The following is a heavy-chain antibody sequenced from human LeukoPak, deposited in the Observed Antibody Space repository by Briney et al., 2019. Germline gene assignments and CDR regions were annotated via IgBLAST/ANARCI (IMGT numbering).Heavy chain of an antibody. Sequence: ASVKVSCKASGYTFTGYYMHWVRQAPGQGREWMGWINPNSGDTKCAQKFQGRVTMPRDTSIGTAYMELSRLTSDDTAVYYCARPQIPDFWGQGTLVTVSS. V-gene: IGHV1-2*02. CDR1: GYTFTGYY. J-gene: IGHJ4*02. CDR3: ARPQIPDF. CDR2: INPNSGDT. D-gene: IGHD2-21*01.